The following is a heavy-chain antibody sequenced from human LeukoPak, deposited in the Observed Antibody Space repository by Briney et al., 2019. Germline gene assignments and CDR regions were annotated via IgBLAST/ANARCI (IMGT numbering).Heavy chain of an antibody. CDR1: GGSISSSSYY. CDR3: ARPSRQRNTVLN. Sequence: SETLSLTRTVSGGSISSSSYYWGWIRQPPGKGLEWIGSIYYSGSTYYNPSLKSRVTISVDTSKNQFSLKLSSVTAADTAVYYCARPSRQRNTVLNWGQGTLVTVSS. D-gene: IGHD4-11*01. V-gene: IGHV4-39*01. J-gene: IGHJ4*02. CDR2: IYYSGST.